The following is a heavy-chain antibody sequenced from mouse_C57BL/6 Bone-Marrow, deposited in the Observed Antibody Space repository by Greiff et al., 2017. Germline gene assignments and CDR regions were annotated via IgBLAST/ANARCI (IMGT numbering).Heavy chain of an antibody. V-gene: IGHV1-55*01. Sequence: VQLQQSGAELARPGASVKLSCKASGYTFTSYWITWVKQRPGQGLEWIGDIYPGSGSTNYNEKFKSKATLTVDTSSSTAYMQLSSLTSEDSAVYYCARRRAYWGQGTLVTVSA. CDR2: IYPGSGST. J-gene: IGHJ3*01. CDR1: GYTFTSYW. CDR3: ARRRAY.